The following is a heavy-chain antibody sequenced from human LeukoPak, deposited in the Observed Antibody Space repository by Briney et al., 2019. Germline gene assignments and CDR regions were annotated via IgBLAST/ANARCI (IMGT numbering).Heavy chain of an antibody. CDR2: INGSGSST. CDR1: GFTFSSYA. Sequence: GGSLRLSCAASGFTFSSYAMNWVRQAPGKGLEWVSAINGSGSSTYYADSVKGRLTISRDNSKNTQYLQMNSLRAEDMAVYYCAKDRSYDFWSGYSGVGDYWGQGTLVTVSS. J-gene: IGHJ4*02. CDR3: AKDRSYDFWSGYSGVGDY. V-gene: IGHV3-23*01. D-gene: IGHD3-3*01.